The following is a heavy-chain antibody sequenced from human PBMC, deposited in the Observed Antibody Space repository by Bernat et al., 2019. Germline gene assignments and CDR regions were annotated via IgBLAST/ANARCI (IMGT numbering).Heavy chain of an antibody. CDR3: ARLGTGTNPPYDY. J-gene: IGHJ4*02. CDR2: IYYTGTT. CDR1: GGSISGYY. Sequence: QVQLQESGPGLVKPSETLSLTCTVSGGSISGYYWSWVRQPPGKGLKQIGYIYYTGTTTYNPSLKSRVTLSVDTSTNQFSLRLNSVTAADTAVYYCARLGTGTNPPYDYWGQGTLVTVSS. D-gene: IGHD1/OR15-1a*01. V-gene: IGHV4-59*08.